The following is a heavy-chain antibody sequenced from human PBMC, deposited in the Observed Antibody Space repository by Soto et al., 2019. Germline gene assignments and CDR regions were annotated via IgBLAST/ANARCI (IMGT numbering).Heavy chain of an antibody. J-gene: IGHJ4*02. V-gene: IGHV2-5*02. CDR2: IYWDDDK. D-gene: IGHD3-10*02. CDR1: GFSLSTNGVG. CDR3: AHSPRITMYDY. Sequence: QITLKESGPTLVKPTQTLTLTCTFSGFSLSTNGVGVGWIRQPPGKALGWLALIYWDDDKRYSPSLKSRLTITKDTSKNRVVLTMTNMDPVDTATYYCAHSPRITMYDYWGQGTLVTVSS.